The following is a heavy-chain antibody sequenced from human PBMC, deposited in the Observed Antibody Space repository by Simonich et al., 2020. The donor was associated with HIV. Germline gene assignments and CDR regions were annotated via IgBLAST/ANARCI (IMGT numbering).Heavy chain of an antibody. J-gene: IGHJ4*02. D-gene: IGHD2-2*02. V-gene: IGHV4-34*01. CDR3: ARHSRVYLYGFFDY. Sequence: QVQLQQWGAGLLKTSETLTLTCAVYDGSFSGDQWSWIRQPPEKGLEWIGEINHSENNNYHPSLKSRVTISVDTSNNQFSLKLSSVTAADTAVYYCARHSRVYLYGFFDYWGQGTLVTVSS. CDR1: DGSFSGDQ. CDR2: INHSENN.